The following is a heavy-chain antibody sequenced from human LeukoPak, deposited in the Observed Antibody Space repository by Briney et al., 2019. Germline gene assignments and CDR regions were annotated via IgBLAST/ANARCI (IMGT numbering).Heavy chain of an antibody. Sequence: SETLSLTCTVSGGSISSGGYYWSWIRQHPEKGLEWIGYIYYTGSTSYNPSLKSRLTISIDTSKNQFSLKLSSVTAADTAVYYCASGELYYYGMDVWGQGTTVTFSS. CDR1: GGSISSGGYY. CDR3: ASGELYYYGMDV. D-gene: IGHD3-10*01. J-gene: IGHJ6*02. CDR2: IYYTGST. V-gene: IGHV4-31*03.